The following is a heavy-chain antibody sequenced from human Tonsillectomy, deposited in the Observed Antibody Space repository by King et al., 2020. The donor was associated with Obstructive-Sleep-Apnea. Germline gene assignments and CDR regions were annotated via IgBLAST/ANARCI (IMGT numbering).Heavy chain of an antibody. V-gene: IGHV4-39*07. CDR2: IYYSGST. Sequence: QLQESGPGLVKPSETLSLTCTVSGGSISSSNYYWGWIRQPPGRRLEWSGIIYYSGSTYYNPSLKSRVTLSVDTSKNQFSLKLSSVTAADTAVYYCARDVPYCGGDCYTADWFDPWGQGTLVTVSS. CDR1: GGSISSSNYY. CDR3: ARDVPYCGGDCYTADWFDP. J-gene: IGHJ5*02. D-gene: IGHD2-21*02.